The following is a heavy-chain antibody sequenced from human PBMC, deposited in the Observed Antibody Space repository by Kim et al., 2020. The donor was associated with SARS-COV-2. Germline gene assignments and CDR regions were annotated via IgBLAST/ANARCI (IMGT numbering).Heavy chain of an antibody. J-gene: IGHJ6*02. CDR1: GFTFSSYA. D-gene: IGHD6-19*01. CDR3: AKALSSGWYHYYYGMDV. CDR2: ISGSGGST. V-gene: IGHV3-23*01. Sequence: GGSLRLSCAASGFTFSSYAMSWVRQAPGKGLEWVSAISGSGGSTYYADSVKGRFTISRDNSKNTLYLQMNSLRAEDTAVYYCAKALSSGWYHYYYGMDVWGQGTTVTVSS.